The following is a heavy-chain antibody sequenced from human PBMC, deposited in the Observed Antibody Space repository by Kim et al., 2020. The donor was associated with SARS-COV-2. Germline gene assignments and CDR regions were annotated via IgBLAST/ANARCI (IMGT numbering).Heavy chain of an antibody. D-gene: IGHD4-17*01. J-gene: IGHJ4*02. CDR3: ARATVVTPGGVDY. V-gene: IGHV4-30-4*01. Sequence: SETLSLTCTVSGGSISSGDYYWSWIRQPPGKGLEWIGYIYYSGSTYYNPSLKSRVTISVDTSKNQFSLKLSSVTAADTAVYYCARATVVTPGGVDYWGQGTLVTVSS. CDR1: GGSISSGDYY. CDR2: IYYSGST.